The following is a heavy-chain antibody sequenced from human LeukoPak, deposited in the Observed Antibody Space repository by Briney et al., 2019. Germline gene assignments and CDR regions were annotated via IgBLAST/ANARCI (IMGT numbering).Heavy chain of an antibody. J-gene: IGHJ4*02. Sequence: GGSLRLSCAASGFTFSTYAMHWVRQAPGKGLEWVAVVSYDGNKKYYADSVKGRFTISRDNFKNMLYLQMNSLRAEDTAVYYCARGRVSRPMTPPDYWGQGTLVTVSS. CDR2: VSYDGNKK. CDR1: GFTFSTYA. CDR3: ARGRVSRPMTPPDY. D-gene: IGHD3-22*01. V-gene: IGHV3-30*04.